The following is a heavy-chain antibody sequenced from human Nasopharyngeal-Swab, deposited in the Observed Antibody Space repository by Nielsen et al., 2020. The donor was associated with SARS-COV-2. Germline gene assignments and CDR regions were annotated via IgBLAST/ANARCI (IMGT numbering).Heavy chain of an antibody. J-gene: IGHJ4*02. CDR2: IGSSSSYI. CDR3: ARGDRSGSYYPDY. D-gene: IGHD3-10*01. V-gene: IGHV3-21*01. Sequence: GGSLRLSCAASGFTFSSYSMNWVRQAPGKGLEWVSSIGSSSSYIYYADSVKGRFTISRDNAKNSLYLQMNSLRAEDTAVYYCARGDRSGSYYPDYWGQGTLVTVSS. CDR1: GFTFSSYS.